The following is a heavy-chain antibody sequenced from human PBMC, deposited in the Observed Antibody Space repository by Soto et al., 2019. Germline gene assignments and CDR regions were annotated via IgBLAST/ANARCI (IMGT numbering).Heavy chain of an antibody. Sequence: SVKVSCKASGGTFSSYAISWVRQAPGQGLEWMGGIIPIFGTANYAQKFQGRVTITADESTSTAYMELSSLRSEDTAVYYCASALKRWLQSDYWGQGTLVTSPQ. V-gene: IGHV1-69*13. D-gene: IGHD5-12*01. CDR3: ASALKRWLQSDY. J-gene: IGHJ4*02. CDR2: IIPIFGTA. CDR1: GGTFSSYA.